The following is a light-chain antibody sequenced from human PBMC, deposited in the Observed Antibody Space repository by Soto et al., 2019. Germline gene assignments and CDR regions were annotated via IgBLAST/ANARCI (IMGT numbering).Light chain of an antibody. CDR2: DVS. CDR3: SSYTSSNTYV. Sequence: QSALTQPASVSGSPGQSITISCTGTSSDVGGYNFVSWFQQHPGEAPKLMIYDVSNRSSGVSNHFSGSKSGNTASLTISGLQAEDEADYYCSSYTSSNTYVFGTGTKLTVL. J-gene: IGLJ1*01. V-gene: IGLV2-14*01. CDR1: SSDVGGYNF.